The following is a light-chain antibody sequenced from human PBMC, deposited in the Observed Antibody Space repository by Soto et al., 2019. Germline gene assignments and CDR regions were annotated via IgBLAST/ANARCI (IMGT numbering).Light chain of an antibody. CDR2: GAS. Sequence: EIVMTQSPATVSVSPGERATLSCRASQSVSSNLVWYQQKPGQAPRVLIYGASTRATGIPARFSGSGSGTEFTLSISSLQSEDFAVYYCQHYGTSLTFGGGTKVDI. CDR1: QSVSSN. V-gene: IGKV3-15*01. J-gene: IGKJ4*01. CDR3: QHYGTSLT.